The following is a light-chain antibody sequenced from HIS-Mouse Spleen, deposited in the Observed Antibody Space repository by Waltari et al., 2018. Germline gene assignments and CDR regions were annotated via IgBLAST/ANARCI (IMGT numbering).Light chain of an antibody. J-gene: IGLJ2*01. CDR3: SSYTSSSTVV. V-gene: IGLV2-14*03. CDR2: DVS. CDR1: SSDVVGYNH. Sequence: QSALTQPASVSGSPGQSITIPCTGTSSDVVGYNHVSWYQQHPGKAPKLMIYDVSNRPSGVSNRFSGSKSGNTASLTISGLQAEDEADYYCSSYTSSSTVVFGGGTKLTVL.